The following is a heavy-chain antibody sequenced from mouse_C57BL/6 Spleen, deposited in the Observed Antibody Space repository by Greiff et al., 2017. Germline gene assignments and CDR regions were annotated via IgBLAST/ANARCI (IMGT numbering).Heavy chain of an antibody. Sequence: QVQLQQSGAELVRPGSSVKLSCKASGYTFTSYWMHWVKQRPIKGLEWIGNIDPTDSETHYNQKFKDKATLTVDKSSSTAYMQLSSLTSEDSAVYYCARQLRLPYFGCWGQGTTLTVSA. V-gene: IGHV1-52*01. D-gene: IGHD3-2*02. CDR2: IDPTDSET. CDR3: ARQLRLPYFGC. CDR1: GYTFTSYW. J-gene: IGHJ2*01.